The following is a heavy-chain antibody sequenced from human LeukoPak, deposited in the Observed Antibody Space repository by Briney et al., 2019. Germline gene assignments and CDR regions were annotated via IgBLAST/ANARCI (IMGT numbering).Heavy chain of an antibody. CDR3: AKDVGSGRLDY. D-gene: IGHD3-10*01. CDR1: GFTFDDYA. CDR2: ISWNSGSI. J-gene: IGHJ4*02. V-gene: IGHV3-9*01. Sequence: GGSLMLSCAASGFTFDDYAMLWVRQAPGKGLEWVSGISWNSGSIGYADSVKGRFTITRDNAKNSLYLQLKSLRAEDTALYYCAKDVGSGRLDYWGRGTLVTVSS.